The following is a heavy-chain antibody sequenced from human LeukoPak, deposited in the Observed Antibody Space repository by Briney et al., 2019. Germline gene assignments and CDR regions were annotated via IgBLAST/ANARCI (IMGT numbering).Heavy chain of an antibody. CDR1: GFSFSNHG. CDR3: AREAPWRQWYFDH. Sequence: PGSSLRLSCVASGFSFSNHGMHWVRQAPGKGLEWVSVIASDGGAKFYADSVKGRFTLSRDNSKNMFFLQMNFLTVEDTAIYYCAREAPWRQWYFDHWGQGTPVTVSS. CDR2: IASDGGAK. V-gene: IGHV3-30*03. J-gene: IGHJ4*02. D-gene: IGHD6-19*01.